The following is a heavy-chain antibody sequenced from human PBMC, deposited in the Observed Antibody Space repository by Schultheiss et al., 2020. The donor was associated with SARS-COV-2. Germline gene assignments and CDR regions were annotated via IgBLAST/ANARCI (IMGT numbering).Heavy chain of an antibody. CDR3: SRGSAMVPYYYYGMDV. CDR2: INHSGST. D-gene: IGHD5-18*01. J-gene: IGHJ6*02. CDR1: GGSISSYY. Sequence: SETLSLTCTVSGGSISSYYWSWIRQPPGKGLEWIGEINHSGSTNYNPSLKSRVTISVDTSKNQFSLKLSSVTAADTAVYYCSRGSAMVPYYYYGMDVWGQGTTVTVSS. V-gene: IGHV4-34*01.